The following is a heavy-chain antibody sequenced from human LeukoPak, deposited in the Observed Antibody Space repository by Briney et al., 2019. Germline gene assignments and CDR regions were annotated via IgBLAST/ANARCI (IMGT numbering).Heavy chain of an antibody. CDR2: ISAYNGNT. V-gene: IGHV1-18*01. CDR3: ARDDYYYDSAGYYYLDY. Sequence: ASVKVSCKASGYTFTSYGISWVRQAPGQGLEWMGWISAYNGNTNYAQKLQGRVTMTTDTSTSTAYMELRSLRSDDTAVYYCARDDYYYDSAGYYYLDYWGQGTLVTVSS. CDR1: GYTFTSYG. J-gene: IGHJ4*02. D-gene: IGHD3-22*01.